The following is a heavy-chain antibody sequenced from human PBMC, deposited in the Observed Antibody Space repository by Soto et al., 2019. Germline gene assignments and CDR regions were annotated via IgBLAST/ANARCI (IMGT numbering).Heavy chain of an antibody. V-gene: IGHV5-51*01. CDR1: GYIFTSHW. CDR3: ARRVPSGSGADYYGMDV. D-gene: IGHD3-10*01. CDR2: IYPGDSDT. Sequence: GESLKISCRGSGYIFTSHWIAWVRQMPGKGLEWMGIIYPGDSDTIYSPSFQGQVTFSVDKSISTVYLQWTTLKASDTAIYYCARRVPSGSGADYYGMDVWGQGTTVTVSS. J-gene: IGHJ6*02.